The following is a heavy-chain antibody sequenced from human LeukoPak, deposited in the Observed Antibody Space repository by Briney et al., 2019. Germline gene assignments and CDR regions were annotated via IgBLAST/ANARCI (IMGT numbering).Heavy chain of an antibody. V-gene: IGHV4-39*01. Sequence: PSETLSLPCTVSGGSISSSSFYWGWIRQPPGKGLEWIGSIYYSGSTYYNPSLKSRVTISVDTSKNQFSLKLSSVTAADTAVYYCARRYDSSRYSFDYWGQGTLVTVSS. D-gene: IGHD3-22*01. J-gene: IGHJ4*02. CDR2: IYYSGST. CDR3: ARRYDSSRYSFDY. CDR1: GGSISSSSFY.